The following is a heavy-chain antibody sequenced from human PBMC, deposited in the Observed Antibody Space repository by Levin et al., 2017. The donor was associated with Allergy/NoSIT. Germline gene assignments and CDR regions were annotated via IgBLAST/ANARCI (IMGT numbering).Heavy chain of an antibody. Sequence: PGGSLRLSCATSGFTFSDYYMDWVRQAPGKGLEWVGRTKIKANSYTTLYAASVQGRFTVSRDDSKNSLFLQMNSLRTEDTAVYYCVRLRRGSGIYYFLDYWGQGTPVTVSS. CDR3: VRLRRGSGIYYFLDY. D-gene: IGHD3-10*01. V-gene: IGHV3-72*01. CDR1: GFTFSDYY. J-gene: IGHJ4*02. CDR2: TKIKANSYTT.